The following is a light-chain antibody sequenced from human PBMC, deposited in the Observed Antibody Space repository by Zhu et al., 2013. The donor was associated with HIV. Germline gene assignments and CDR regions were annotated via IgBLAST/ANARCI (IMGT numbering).Light chain of an antibody. CDR1: QSVLYSSNNKNY. CDR3: QQYNYWPPWT. J-gene: IGKJ1*01. V-gene: IGKV4-1*01. CDR2: WAS. Sequence: DIVMTQSPDSLAVSLGERATINCKSSQSVLYSSNNKNYLAWYQQKPGQPPKLLIYWASTRESGVPDRFSGSGSGTEFTLTISSLQSEDFAVYYCQQYNYWPPWTFGQGTKVEV.